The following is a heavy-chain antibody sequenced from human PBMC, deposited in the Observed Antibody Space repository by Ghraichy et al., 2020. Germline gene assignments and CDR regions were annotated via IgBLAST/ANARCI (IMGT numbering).Heavy chain of an antibody. CDR3: ARDPNLFVYFDY. Sequence: ESLRRSCAASGFTFSSYSMNWVRQAPGKGLEWVSSISSSSSYIYYADSVKGRFTLSRDNAKNSLYLQMSSLRAEDTAVYYCARDPNLFVYFDYWGQGTLVTVSS. D-gene: IGHD2-21*01. CDR2: ISSSSSYI. J-gene: IGHJ4*02. CDR1: GFTFSSYS. V-gene: IGHV3-21*01.